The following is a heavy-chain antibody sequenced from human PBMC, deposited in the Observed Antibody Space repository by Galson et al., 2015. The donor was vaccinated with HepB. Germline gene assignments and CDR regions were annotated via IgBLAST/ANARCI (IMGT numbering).Heavy chain of an antibody. D-gene: IGHD6-13*01. J-gene: IGHJ6*02. CDR1: GYTFTSYG. CDR2: ISAYNGNT. Sequence: SVKVSCKASGYTFTSYGISWVRQAPGQGLEWMGWISAYNGNTNYAQKLQGRVTMTTDTSTSTAYMELRSLRSDDTAVYYCARDKYSGSSTDYYYYGMDVWGQGTTVTVSS. CDR3: ARDKYSGSSTDYYYYGMDV. V-gene: IGHV1-18*04.